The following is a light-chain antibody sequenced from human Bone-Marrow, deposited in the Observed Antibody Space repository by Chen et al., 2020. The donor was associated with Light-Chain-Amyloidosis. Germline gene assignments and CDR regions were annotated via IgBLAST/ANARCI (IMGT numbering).Light chain of an antibody. J-gene: IGKJ3*01. V-gene: IGKV1-33*01. Sequence: DIQMIQSPSSLSASVGDRVTLTCQASQDISNYLNWYQQKPGQAPKLLIYDASNLETGVPSRFSGSGSGTDFTFTISSLQPEDIATYYCQQYDNLIFTFGPGTKVDIK. CDR1: QDISNY. CDR3: QQYDNLIFT. CDR2: DAS.